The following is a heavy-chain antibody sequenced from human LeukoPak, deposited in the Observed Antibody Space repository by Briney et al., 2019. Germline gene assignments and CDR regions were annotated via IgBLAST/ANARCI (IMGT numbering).Heavy chain of an antibody. V-gene: IGHV4-4*07. CDR3: ARGRIPPYYYYYMDV. D-gene: IGHD2-15*01. CDR2: IYTSGST. CDR1: GGSISSYY. Sequence: SETLSLTCTVSGGSISSYYWSWIRQPAGKGLEWIGRIYTSGSTNYNPSLKSRVTMSVDTSKNQFSLNLTSVTAADTAVYYCARGRIPPYYYYYMDVWGKGTTVTISS. J-gene: IGHJ6*03.